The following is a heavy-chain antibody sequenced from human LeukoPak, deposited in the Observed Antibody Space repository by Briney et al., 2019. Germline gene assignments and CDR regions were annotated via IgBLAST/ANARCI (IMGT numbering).Heavy chain of an antibody. J-gene: IGHJ6*02. CDR1: GGSFSGYY. D-gene: IGHD6-13*01. Sequence: SETLSLTCAVYGGSFSGYYWSWIRQPPGKGLEWIGEINHSGSTNYNPSLKSRVTISVDTSKNQFSLKLSSVTAADTAVYYCARASLSSSWNYYYGMDVWGQGTTVTVSS. CDR2: INHSGST. CDR3: ARASLSSSWNYYYGMDV. V-gene: IGHV4-34*01.